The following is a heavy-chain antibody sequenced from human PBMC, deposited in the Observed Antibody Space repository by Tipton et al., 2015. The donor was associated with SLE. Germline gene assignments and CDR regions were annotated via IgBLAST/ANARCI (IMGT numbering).Heavy chain of an antibody. CDR1: GGSISSGSYY. CDR2: IYTSGST. J-gene: IGHJ3*02. Sequence: LRLSCTVSGGSISSGSYYWSWIRQPAGKGLEWIGRIYTSGSTNYNPSLKSRVTISVDTSKNQFSLKLSSVTAADTAVYYCARASGGYSAFDIWGQGTMVTVSS. CDR3: ARASGGYSAFDI. V-gene: IGHV4-61*02. D-gene: IGHD5-12*01.